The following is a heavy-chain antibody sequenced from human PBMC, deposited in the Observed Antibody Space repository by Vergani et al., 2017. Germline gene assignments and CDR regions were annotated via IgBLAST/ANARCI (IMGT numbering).Heavy chain of an antibody. D-gene: IGHD6-6*01. CDR3: TTDRGITVRPVFDS. J-gene: IGHJ4*02. V-gene: IGHV3-21*02. Sequence: EVQLVESGGGLVKPGGSLRLSCAASGFSFSSYSMNWVRQAPGKGLEWVASISGSSSYVFYRDSVEGRFTITRDNAKKSVYLQMNSLRAEDTAMYYCTTDRGITVRPVFDSWGQGTLVTVSS. CDR1: GFSFSSYS. CDR2: ISGSSSYV.